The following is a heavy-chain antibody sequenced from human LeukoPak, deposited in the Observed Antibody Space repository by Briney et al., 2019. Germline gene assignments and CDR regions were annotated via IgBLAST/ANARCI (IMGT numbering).Heavy chain of an antibody. Sequence: HPGGSLRLTCAASGFTVSSNYMSWVRQAPGKGLEWVSVIYSGGSTYYADSVKGRFTLSRDSSKNTLFLQMNSLRAEDTAVYYCAREPQGDSSGYDAFDVWGQGTLVTVSS. V-gene: IGHV3-66*01. CDR2: IYSGGST. D-gene: IGHD3-22*01. CDR3: AREPQGDSSGYDAFDV. J-gene: IGHJ3*01. CDR1: GFTVSSNY.